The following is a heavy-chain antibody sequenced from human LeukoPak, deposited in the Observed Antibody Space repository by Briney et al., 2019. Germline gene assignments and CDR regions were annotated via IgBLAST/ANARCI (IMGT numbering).Heavy chain of an antibody. CDR2: ISSGGITT. D-gene: IGHD2-2*02. J-gene: IGHJ6*02. CDR1: GFTFSNSV. Sequence: PGGSLRLSCVASGFTFSNSVMSWVRQAPGKGLEWVSVISSGGITTYYADSVKGRFTISRDNSKNTLYLQMNSLRAEDTAVYYCAKGAYCSTTSCYNYYYYDMDVWGQGTTVTVSS. V-gene: IGHV3-23*01. CDR3: AKGAYCSTTSCYNYYYYDMDV.